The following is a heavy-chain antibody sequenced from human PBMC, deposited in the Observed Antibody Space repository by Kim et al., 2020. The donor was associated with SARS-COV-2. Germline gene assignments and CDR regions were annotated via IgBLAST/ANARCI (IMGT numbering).Heavy chain of an antibody. Sequence: ASVKVSCKACGYMFTSYCFSWVRQAPGQGLEWLGWISARDGGTKYGQKVQGRVIMTTDTSTNTAYMELWSLRSDDTAMYYCARGAYGYVSFDYWGQGTLVTVSS. CDR2: ISARDGGT. J-gene: IGHJ4*02. V-gene: IGHV1-18*04. D-gene: IGHD5-18*01. CDR3: ARGAYGYVSFDY. CDR1: GYMFTSYC.